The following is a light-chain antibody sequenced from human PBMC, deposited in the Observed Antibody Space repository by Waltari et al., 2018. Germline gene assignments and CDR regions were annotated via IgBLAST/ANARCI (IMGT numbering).Light chain of an antibody. CDR1: RSDVGGYNY. CDR2: DVS. CDR3: CSFAGSYTLGV. Sequence: QSALTQPRSVSGSPGQSVTISCTGNRSDVGGYNYVSWYQHHPGKAPKLMIYDVSKRPSGVPDRFSGSKSGNTASLTISGLQAEDEADYYCCSFAGSYTLGVFGGGTKLTVL. J-gene: IGLJ3*02. V-gene: IGLV2-11*01.